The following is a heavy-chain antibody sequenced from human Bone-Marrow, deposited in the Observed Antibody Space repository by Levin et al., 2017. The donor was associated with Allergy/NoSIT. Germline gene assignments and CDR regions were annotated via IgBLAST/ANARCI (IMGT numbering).Heavy chain of an antibody. CDR2: ITSSSVFI. CDR3: TRGPPANVVFGPIDV. V-gene: IGHV3-21*01. J-gene: IGHJ3*01. D-gene: IGHD1-14*01. CDR1: GFIFGRHS. Sequence: GGSLRLSCEASGFIFGRHSMNWVRQAPGKGLEWVSSITSSSVFIYHADSVKGRFTISRDNAKKALYLQMNSLRGDDTAVYYCTRGPPANVVFGPIDVWGQGTMVTVS.